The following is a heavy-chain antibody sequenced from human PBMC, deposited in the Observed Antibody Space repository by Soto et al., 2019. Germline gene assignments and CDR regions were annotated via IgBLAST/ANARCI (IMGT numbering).Heavy chain of an antibody. V-gene: IGHV1-69*01. J-gene: IGHJ6*02. Sequence: QVQLVQSGAEVKKPGSSVKVSCKASGGTFSKYAISWVRQAHGQGLEWMGGIIPIFGTANYAQKFQGRVTICADGSTSTAYMELSSRRSEDTAVYYCARPTITTGVDYYCGMDVWGQGTTVTVSS. CDR3: ARPTITTGVDYYCGMDV. CDR1: GGTFSKYA. D-gene: IGHD3-22*01. CDR2: IIPIFGTA.